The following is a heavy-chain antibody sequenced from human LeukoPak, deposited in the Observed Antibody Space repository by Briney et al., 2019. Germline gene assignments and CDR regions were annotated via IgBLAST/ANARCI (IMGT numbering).Heavy chain of an antibody. CDR1: GGSFSGYY. J-gene: IGHJ4*02. CDR3: ASQSYYDTSVYRYSFDY. CDR2: INHSGST. D-gene: IGHD3-22*01. V-gene: IGHV4-34*01. Sequence: SETLSLTCAVYGGSFSGYYWSWIRQPPGKGLEWIGEINHSGSTNYNPYLKSRVTISVDTSKNQFSLKLSSATAADTAVYYCASQSYYDTSVYRYSFDYWGQGTLVTVSS.